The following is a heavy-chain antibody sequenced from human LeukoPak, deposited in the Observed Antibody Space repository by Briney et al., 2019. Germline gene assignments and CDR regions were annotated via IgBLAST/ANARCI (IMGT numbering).Heavy chain of an antibody. CDR2: ISSSGSTI. Sequence: HAGGSLRLSCAASGFTFSSYEMNWVRQAPGKGLEWVSYISSSGSTIYYADSVKGRFTISRDNAKNSLYLQMNSLRAEDTAVYYCARDRKAMVSIPGSYYGMDVWGQGTTVTVSS. D-gene: IGHD5-18*01. V-gene: IGHV3-48*03. J-gene: IGHJ6*02. CDR1: GFTFSSYE. CDR3: ARDRKAMVSIPGSYYGMDV.